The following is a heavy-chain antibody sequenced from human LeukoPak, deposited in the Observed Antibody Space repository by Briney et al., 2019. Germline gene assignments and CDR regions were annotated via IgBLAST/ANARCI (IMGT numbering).Heavy chain of an antibody. D-gene: IGHD3-22*01. CDR3: ARGVVANYFDY. CDR2: INHSGST. Sequence: PSETLSLTXAVYGGSFSGYYWSWIRQPPGKGREWIGEINHSGSTNYNPSLKSRVTISVDTSKNQFSLKLSSVTAADTAVYYCARGVVANYFDYWGQGTLVTVSS. CDR1: GGSFSGYY. J-gene: IGHJ4*02. V-gene: IGHV4-34*01.